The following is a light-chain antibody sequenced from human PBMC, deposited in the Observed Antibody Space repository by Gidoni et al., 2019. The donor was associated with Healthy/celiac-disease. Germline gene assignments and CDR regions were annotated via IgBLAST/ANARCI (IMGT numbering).Light chain of an antibody. CDR3: QQYGSSFWT. CDR1: QSVSSSY. V-gene: IGKV3-20*01. J-gene: IGKJ1*01. Sequence: RERATLSCRASQSVSSSYLAWYQQNPGQAPRLLIYGASSRATGIPDWFSGSGSGTDFTLTISRLEPEDFAVYYCQQYGSSFWTFGQGTKVEIK. CDR2: GAS.